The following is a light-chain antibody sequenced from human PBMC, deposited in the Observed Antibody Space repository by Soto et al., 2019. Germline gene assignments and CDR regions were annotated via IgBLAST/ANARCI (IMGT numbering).Light chain of an antibody. CDR2: WAS. J-gene: IGKJ3*01. CDR1: QSVLYSSNNKNY. CDR3: QQYYTTPFP. V-gene: IGKV4-1*01. Sequence: DIVMTQSPDSLAVSLGERAAINCKSSQSVLYSSNNKNYLAWYQQKPRQPPKLLIYWASTRESGVPDRFSGSGYGTDVTLTISSLQAEDVAVYYCQQYYTTPFPFGPGTKVDI.